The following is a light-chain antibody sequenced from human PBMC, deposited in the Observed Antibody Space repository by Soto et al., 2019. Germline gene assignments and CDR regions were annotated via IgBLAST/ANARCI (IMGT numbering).Light chain of an antibody. Sequence: FLTQSPGTLSLXXXXSXTXSXISSQTVSITYLTWYQQKPGQAPRLLIFGASSRATGIPDRFSGSGSGTDFTLTISRLEPEDFAVYYCQQYGSSPRTFGQGTKVDIK. CDR1: QTVSITY. CDR3: QQYGSSPRT. CDR2: GAS. V-gene: IGKV3-20*01. J-gene: IGKJ1*01.